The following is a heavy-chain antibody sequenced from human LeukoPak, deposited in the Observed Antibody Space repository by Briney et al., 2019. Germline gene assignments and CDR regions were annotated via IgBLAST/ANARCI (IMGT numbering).Heavy chain of an antibody. CDR1: GGSFSGYY. CDR2: INHSGST. Sequence: SETLSLTCAVYGGSFSGYYWSWIRQPPGKGLEWIGEINHSGSTSYNPSLKSRVTISVDTSKNQFSLKLSSVTAADTAVYYCARHVYYHDSSGYYYYFDYWGQGSLVTVSS. D-gene: IGHD3-22*01. CDR3: ARHVYYHDSSGYYYYFDY. V-gene: IGHV4-34*01. J-gene: IGHJ4*02.